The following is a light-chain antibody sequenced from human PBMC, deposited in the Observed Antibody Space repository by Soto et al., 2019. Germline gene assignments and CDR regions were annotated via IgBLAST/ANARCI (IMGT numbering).Light chain of an antibody. J-gene: IGLJ2*01. CDR1: SSDVGSYNL. CDR3: CSYAGSIPVV. CDR2: EVN. Sequence: QSALTQPASVSGSPGQSITISCTGTSSDVGSYNLVSWYQQHPGEAPKLMIYEVNKRPSGVSNRFSGSKSGNTASLTISGLQAEDEADYFCCSYAGSIPVVFGGGTKLNVL. V-gene: IGLV2-23*02.